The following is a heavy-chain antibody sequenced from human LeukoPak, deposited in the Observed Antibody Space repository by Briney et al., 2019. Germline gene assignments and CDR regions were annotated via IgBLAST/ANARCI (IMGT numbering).Heavy chain of an antibody. CDR2: IHTSGST. V-gene: IGHV4-4*07. Sequence: SETLSLTCTVSGGSMSSYYWSWIRQPAGKGLEWIGRIHTSGSTNYNPSLKSRVTMSVDTSKNQFSLKLSSVTAADTAVYYCARDSRNPWGHNWFDPWGQGTLVTVSS. D-gene: IGHD7-27*01. CDR3: ARDSRNPWGHNWFDP. J-gene: IGHJ5*02. CDR1: GGSMSSYY.